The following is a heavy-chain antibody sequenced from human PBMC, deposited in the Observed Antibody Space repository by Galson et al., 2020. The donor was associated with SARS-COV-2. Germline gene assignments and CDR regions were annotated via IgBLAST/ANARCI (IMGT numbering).Heavy chain of an antibody. Sequence: ESGPTLVKPTQTLTLTCTFSGFSLSTSGMCVSWIRQPPGKALEWLARIDWDDDKYYSTSLKTRLTISKDTSKNQVVLTMTNMDPVDTATYYCALNGWAAAGEGSDWFDPWGQGTLVTVSS. CDR3: ALNGWAAAGEGSDWFDP. CDR1: GFSLSTSGMC. J-gene: IGHJ5*02. V-gene: IGHV2-70*11. CDR2: IDWDDDK. D-gene: IGHD6-13*01.